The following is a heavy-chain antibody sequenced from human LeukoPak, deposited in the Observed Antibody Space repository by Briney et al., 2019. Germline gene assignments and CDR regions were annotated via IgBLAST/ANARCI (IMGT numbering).Heavy chain of an antibody. V-gene: IGHV1-69*01. CDR1: GGTFSSYA. Sequence: SVKVSCKASGGTFSSYAISWARQAPGQGLEWMGGIIPIFGTANYAQKFQGRVTITADESTSTAYMELSSLRSEDTAVYYCARDLPLGYRSSTSCYKGWFDPWGQGTLVTVSS. CDR2: IIPIFGTA. D-gene: IGHD2-2*02. J-gene: IGHJ5*02. CDR3: ARDLPLGYRSSTSCYKGWFDP.